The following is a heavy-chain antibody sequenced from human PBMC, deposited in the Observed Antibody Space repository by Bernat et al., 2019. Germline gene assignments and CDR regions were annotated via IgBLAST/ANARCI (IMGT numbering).Heavy chain of an antibody. CDR1: GYTFTGYY. CDR3: ARMTYYYDSSGYSPYFDY. V-gene: IGHV1-2*04. CDR2: INPNSGGT. Sequence: QVQLVQSGAEVKKPGASVKVSCKASGYTFTGYYMHWVRQAPGQGLEWMGWINPNSGGTNYAQKFQGWVTMTRDTSISTAYMELSRLRSDDTAVYYCARMTYYYDSSGYSPYFDYWGQGTLVTVSS. J-gene: IGHJ4*02. D-gene: IGHD3-22*01.